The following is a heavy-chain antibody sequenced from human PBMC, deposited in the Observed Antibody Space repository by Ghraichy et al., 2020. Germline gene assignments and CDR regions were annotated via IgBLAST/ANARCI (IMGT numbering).Heavy chain of an antibody. V-gene: IGHV3-74*01. D-gene: IGHD3-22*01. CDR3: ASYDGSGYYRRLGY. Sequence: GGSLRLSCAASGFSFSSAWMHWVHQAPGKGLMWVSRINSDRSKTDYADSVKGRFTISRDNAKNTVYLQMNSLRAEDTAVYYCASYDGSGYYRRLGYWGQGNMVTVSS. CDR2: INSDRSKT. J-gene: IGHJ4*02. CDR1: GFSFSSAW.